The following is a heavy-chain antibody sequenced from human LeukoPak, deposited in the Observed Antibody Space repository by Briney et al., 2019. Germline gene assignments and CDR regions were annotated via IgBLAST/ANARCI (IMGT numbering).Heavy chain of an antibody. V-gene: IGHV1-2*02. J-gene: IGHJ6*02. D-gene: IGHD3-3*01. CDR1: GYIFTGYY. Sequence: ASVKVSCKASGYIFTGYYMHWVRQAPGQGSEWMGWINHNSGGRNDAQKCQGRVTMTRDTSISRAYMEQSRLRSDNTAVYYCARGHDYFWGGYSTYGMDVWGQGTTVTVSS. CDR3: ARGHDYFWGGYSTYGMDV. CDR2: INHNSGGR.